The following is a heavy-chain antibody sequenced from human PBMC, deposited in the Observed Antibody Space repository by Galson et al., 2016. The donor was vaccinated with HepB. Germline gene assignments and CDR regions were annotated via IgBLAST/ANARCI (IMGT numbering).Heavy chain of an antibody. CDR1: GFTFSNYA. CDR3: TTCLSHHFDY. Sequence: SLRLSCAASGFTFSNYAMSWVRQAPGKGLEWVSAISGSGGSPYYADSVRGRCTIYRDNSRDTLYLHMDSLTAEDSAIYYWTTCLSHHFDYWGQGTRVTVSS. V-gene: IGHV3-23*01. D-gene: IGHD5/OR15-5a*01. CDR2: ISGSGGSP. J-gene: IGHJ4*02.